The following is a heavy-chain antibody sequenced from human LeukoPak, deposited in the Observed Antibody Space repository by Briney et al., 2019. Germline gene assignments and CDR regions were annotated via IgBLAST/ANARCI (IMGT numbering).Heavy chain of an antibody. CDR1: GFTFSNAW. J-gene: IGHJ4*02. CDR3: AKDSYAYGDGY. D-gene: IGHD4-17*01. CDR2: IKSKTDGGTT. Sequence: PGGSLRLSCAASGFTFSNAWMSWVRQAPGKGLEWVGRIKSKTDGGTTDYAAPVKGRFTISRDDSKNTLYLQMNSLRAEDTAVYYCAKDSYAYGDGYWGQGTLVTVSS. V-gene: IGHV3-15*01.